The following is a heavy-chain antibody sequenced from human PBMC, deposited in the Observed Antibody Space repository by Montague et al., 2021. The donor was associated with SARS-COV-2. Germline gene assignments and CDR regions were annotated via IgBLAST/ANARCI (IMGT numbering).Heavy chain of an antibody. V-gene: IGHV4-59*12. CDR1: GGSISSNY. CDR2: CNHRGRT. Sequence: SETLSLTCAVSGGSISSNYWTWVCQAQGPGKEWNGVCNHRGRTTHYNNPFLGRVTISVDMSSNQVFLTIHSVTVADTTVYYCARVPLYFDGFDFWGQGDLVTV. J-gene: IGHJ4*02. D-gene: IGHD2-2*02. CDR3: ARVPLYFDGFDF.